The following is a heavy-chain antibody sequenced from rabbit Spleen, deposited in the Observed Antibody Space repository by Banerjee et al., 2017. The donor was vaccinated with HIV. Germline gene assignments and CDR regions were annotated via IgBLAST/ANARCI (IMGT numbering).Heavy chain of an antibody. V-gene: IGHV1S45*01. CDR2: INTYTGKS. Sequence: QEQVEESGGGLGKTEGDLTLTGKASGLSFSDRDVMCWVRQAPGKGLEWIACINTYTGKSVYASWATGRFTISRTSSITVTLQMTSLTAADTATYFCARDLIGIIGWNFYLWGQGTLVTVS. D-gene: IGHD1-1*01. CDR1: GLSFSDRDV. CDR3: ARDLIGIIGWNFYL. J-gene: IGHJ4*01.